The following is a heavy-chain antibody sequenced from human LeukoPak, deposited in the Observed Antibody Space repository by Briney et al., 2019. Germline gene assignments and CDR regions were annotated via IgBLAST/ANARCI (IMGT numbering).Heavy chain of an antibody. J-gene: IGHJ6*02. D-gene: IGHD3-3*01. CDR2: IIPIFGTA. V-gene: IGHV1-69*13. Sequence: ASVKVSCKAPGGTFSSYAISWVRQAPGQGLEWMGGIIPIFGTANYAQKFQGRVTITADESTSTAYMELSSLRSEDTAVYYCARGEFGVVTNIPYYYYYGMDVWGQGTTVTVSS. CDR3: ARGEFGVVTNIPYYYYYGMDV. CDR1: GGTFSSYA.